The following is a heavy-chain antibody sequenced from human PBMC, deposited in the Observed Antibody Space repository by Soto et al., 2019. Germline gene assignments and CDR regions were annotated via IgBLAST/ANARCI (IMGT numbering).Heavy chain of an antibody. Sequence: PSETLSLTCTVSGGSISSYYWSWIRQPPGKGLEWIGYIYYSGSTNYNPSLKSRVTISVDTSKNQFSLKLSSVTAADTAVYYCARCYYYGSGSYPLVWFDPWGQGTLVTVSS. CDR3: ARCYYYGSGSYPLVWFDP. V-gene: IGHV4-59*01. D-gene: IGHD3-10*01. CDR1: GGSISSYY. CDR2: IYYSGST. J-gene: IGHJ5*02.